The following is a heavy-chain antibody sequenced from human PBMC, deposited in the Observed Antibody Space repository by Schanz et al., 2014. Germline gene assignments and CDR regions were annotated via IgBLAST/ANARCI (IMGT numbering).Heavy chain of an antibody. CDR2: IRNKANSYTT. D-gene: IGHD5-12*01. CDR1: GFTFSDPY. CDR3: ARDRGAGWLQNLGDFDY. Sequence: EVQLVESGGGLVQPGGSLRLSCAASGFTFSDPYMDWVRQAPGKGLEWVGRIRNKANSYTTEYAASVIGRFTISRDDSKNSLYLQMNSLKTEDTAVYYCARDRGAGWLQNLGDFDYWGQGTLVTVSS. V-gene: IGHV3-72*01. J-gene: IGHJ4*02.